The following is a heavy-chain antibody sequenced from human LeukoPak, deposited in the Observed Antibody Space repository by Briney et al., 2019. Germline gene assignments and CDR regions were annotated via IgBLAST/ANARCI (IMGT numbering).Heavy chain of an antibody. J-gene: IGHJ5*02. CDR2: IYPADSDT. Sequence: RHGESLKISCKGSGYSFTNYWIGWVRPMPGKGLEWMGVIYPADSDTRYSPSFQGQVTISADKSISTAYLQWSSLKASDTAIYYCARLGTARAPLDYVNWFDPWGQGTLVTVSS. V-gene: IGHV5-51*01. D-gene: IGHD3-10*02. CDR3: ARLGTARAPLDYVNWFDP. CDR1: GYSFTNYW.